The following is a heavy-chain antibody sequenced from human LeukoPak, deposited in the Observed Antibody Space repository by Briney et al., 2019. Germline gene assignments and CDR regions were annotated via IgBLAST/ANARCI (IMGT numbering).Heavy chain of an antibody. J-gene: IGHJ4*02. CDR3: AKDLGAYAHFYLDN. Sequence: GGSLRLSCVASGFTFENYAMHWVRRAPAKGLEWVSLITGDGRGTYFADSLRGRFTISRDNSKKSLYLQMNSLRAEDTALYYCAKDLGAYAHFYLDNWGQGTLVTVSS. D-gene: IGHD3-3*02. CDR2: ITGDGRGT. V-gene: IGHV3-43*02. CDR1: GFTFENYA.